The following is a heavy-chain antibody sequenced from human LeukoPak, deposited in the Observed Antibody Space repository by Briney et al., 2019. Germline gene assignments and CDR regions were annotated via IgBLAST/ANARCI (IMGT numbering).Heavy chain of an antibody. CDR3: ARDRNIAVAGPDY. Sequence: ASVKVSCKASGYTFTSYGISWVRQAPGRGLEWMGWISAYNGNTNYAQKLQGRVTMTTDTSASTAYMELSSLRSEDTAVYYCARDRNIAVAGPDYWGQGTLVTVSS. CDR1: GYTFTSYG. V-gene: IGHV1-18*01. J-gene: IGHJ4*02. D-gene: IGHD6-19*01. CDR2: ISAYNGNT.